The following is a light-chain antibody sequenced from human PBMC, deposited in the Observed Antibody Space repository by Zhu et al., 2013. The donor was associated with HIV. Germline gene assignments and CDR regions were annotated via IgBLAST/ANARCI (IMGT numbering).Light chain of an antibody. J-gene: IGLJ1*01. V-gene: IGLV3-21*01. Sequence: SYELTQPPSVSVAPGKTATIPCEGYDIGSKSVHWYQQKPGQAPLLVIYDDNNRPSGIPGRFSGSNSGNTATLTISGTQAMDEADFYCQAWDNSNYVFGAGTKVSVV. CDR1: DIGSKS. CDR3: QAWDNSNYV. CDR2: DDN.